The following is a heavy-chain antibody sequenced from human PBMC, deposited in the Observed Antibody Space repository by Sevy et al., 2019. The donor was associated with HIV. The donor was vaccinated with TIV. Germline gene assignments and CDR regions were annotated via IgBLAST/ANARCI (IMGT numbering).Heavy chain of an antibody. CDR3: ARDLPPSATTVAHFDY. Sequence: GGSLRLSCVASGFTFSSYEMNWVRQAPGKGLEWVSYISNSGSDIHYSDSLRGRFTISRDNAKNSLFLQMYSLRAEDTAVYYCARDLPPSATTVAHFDYWGQGTLVTVSS. D-gene: IGHD4-17*01. CDR2: ISNSGSDI. CDR1: GFTFSSYE. J-gene: IGHJ4*02. V-gene: IGHV3-48*03.